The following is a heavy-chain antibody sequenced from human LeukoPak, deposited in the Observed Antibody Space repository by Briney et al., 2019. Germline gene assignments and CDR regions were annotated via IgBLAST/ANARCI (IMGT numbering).Heavy chain of an antibody. V-gene: IGHV4-39*01. CDR3: ARRSGYDPLDV. CDR2: MYYSGNT. J-gene: IGHJ6*04. D-gene: IGHD5-12*01. CDR1: GGSISSSSYY. Sequence: SETLSLTCTVSGGSISSSSYYWGWIRQSPGKGLEWIGSMYYSGNTYYNPSLKSRVTISVDTSKNQFSLKVNSVTAADTAVYYCARRSGYDPLDVWGKGTTVTISS.